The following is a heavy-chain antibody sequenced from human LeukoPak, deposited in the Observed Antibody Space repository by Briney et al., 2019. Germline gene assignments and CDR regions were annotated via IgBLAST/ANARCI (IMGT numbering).Heavy chain of an antibody. CDR3: AKDLGVYYFDY. V-gene: IGHV3-30*18. J-gene: IGHJ4*02. Sequence: PGGSLRLSCAASGFTFSSYGMHWVRQAPGKGLEWVAVISYDGSNKYYADSVKGRFTISRDNSKNTLYLQMNSLRAEDTAVYYCAKDLGVYYFDYWGQGTLVTVSS. CDR1: GFTFSSYG. CDR2: ISYDGSNK. D-gene: IGHD2-8*02.